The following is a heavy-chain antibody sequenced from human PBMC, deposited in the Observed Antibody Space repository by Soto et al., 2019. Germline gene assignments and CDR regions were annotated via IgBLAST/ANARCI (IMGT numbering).Heavy chain of an antibody. V-gene: IGHV3-66*01. D-gene: IGHD3-3*01. CDR3: ARDTFGGAYDFWH. CDR1: GFTVSSDC. J-gene: IGHJ4*02. CDR2: ISRGGSA. Sequence: EVQLVESGGGLVQPGGSLRLSCAASGFTVSSDCMTWVRQAPGKGLEWVSVISRGGSAYYADSVKGRFTISRDNSKNTLYLQMNSLRAEDTAVYYCARDTFGGAYDFWHGGQGTLVTVSS.